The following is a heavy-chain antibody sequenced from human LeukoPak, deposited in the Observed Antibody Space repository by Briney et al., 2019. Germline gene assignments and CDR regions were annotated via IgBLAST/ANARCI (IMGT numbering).Heavy chain of an antibody. Sequence: ASVKVSCKASGYTFTDYYIHWVRQAPGQGLEWMGWINPNSGGTNCAQKFQGRVTMTRDTSISTAYMELSRLRSDDTAVYYCARPKGAVGATLYNWFDPWGQGTLVTVSS. CDR3: ARPKGAVGATLYNWFDP. D-gene: IGHD6-19*01. J-gene: IGHJ5*02. V-gene: IGHV1-2*02. CDR2: INPNSGGT. CDR1: GYTFTDYY.